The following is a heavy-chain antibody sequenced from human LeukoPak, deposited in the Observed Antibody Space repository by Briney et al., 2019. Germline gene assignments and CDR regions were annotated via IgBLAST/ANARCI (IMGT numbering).Heavy chain of an antibody. CDR3: ARKGGRPPWYSSSPPIDY. CDR2: ISSSSSYI. CDR1: GFTFNDYG. D-gene: IGHD6-6*01. J-gene: IGHJ4*02. V-gene: IGHV3-21*01. Sequence: PGGSLRPSCAASGFTFNDYGMSWVRQAPGKGLEWASSISSSSSYIYYADSVKGRFTISRDNAKNSLYLQMNSLRAEDTAVYYCARKGGRPPWYSSSPPIDYWGQGTLVTVSS.